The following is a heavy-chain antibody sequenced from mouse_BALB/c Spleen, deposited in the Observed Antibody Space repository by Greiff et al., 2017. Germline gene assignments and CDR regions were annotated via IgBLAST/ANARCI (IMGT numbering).Heavy chain of an antibody. Sequence: VQLQQSGPGLVAPSQSLSITCTVSGFSLTGYGVNWVRQPPGTGLEWLGMIWGDGRTDYNSALKSRLSISKDNSKSQVFLKMNSLQTDDTARYYWARGLRLYAMDYWGQGTSVTVSS. D-gene: IGHD1-2*01. CDR2: IWGDGRT. J-gene: IGHJ4*01. V-gene: IGHV2-6-7*01. CDR3: ARGLRLYAMDY. CDR1: GFSLTGYG.